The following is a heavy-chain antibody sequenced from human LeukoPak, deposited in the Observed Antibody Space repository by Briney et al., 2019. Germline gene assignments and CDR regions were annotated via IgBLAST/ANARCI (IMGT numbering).Heavy chain of an antibody. V-gene: IGHV1-2*02. Sequence: AASVKVSCKASGYTFPSYYMHWVRQAPGQGLEWMGWINPNSGGTNYAQKFQGRVTMTRDTSISTAYMELSRLRSDDTAVYYCAREHSSSSGKVFDYWGQGTLVTVSS. CDR2: INPNSGGT. D-gene: IGHD6-6*01. CDR1: GYTFPSYY. J-gene: IGHJ4*02. CDR3: AREHSSSSGKVFDY.